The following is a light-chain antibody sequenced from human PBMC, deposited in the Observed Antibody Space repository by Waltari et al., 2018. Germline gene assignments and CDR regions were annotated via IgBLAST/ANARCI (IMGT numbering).Light chain of an antibody. CDR3: CSYAGSYTFV. CDR2: DVV. J-gene: IGLJ7*01. Sequence: QSALTQPRSVSGSPGHSVTISCSGTRRDVGNYNFCSWYQQHPGTAPKLLIYDVVKRPSGVPDRFSGSKSGNTASLTISGLQTEDEADYYCCSYAGSYTFVFGGGTQLTVL. CDR1: RRDVGNYNF. V-gene: IGLV2-11*01.